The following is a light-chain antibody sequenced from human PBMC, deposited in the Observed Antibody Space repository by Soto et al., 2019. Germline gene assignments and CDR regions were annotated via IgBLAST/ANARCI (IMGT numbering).Light chain of an antibody. J-gene: IGLJ1*01. CDR1: SSDVGNYIF. CDR3: VSYTTSSSYV. CDR2: DIN. Sequence: LTQPASVTGSPGQSITISCTGTSSDVGNYIFVSWYRQHPGKAPKLMIYDINNRPSGVSNRFSGSKSGNTASLTISGLQAEDEADYYCVSYTTSSSYVFGTGTKVTVL. V-gene: IGLV2-14*01.